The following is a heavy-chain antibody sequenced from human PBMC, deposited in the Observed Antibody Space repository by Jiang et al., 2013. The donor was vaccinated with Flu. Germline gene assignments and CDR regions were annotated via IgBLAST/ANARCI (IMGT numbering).Heavy chain of an antibody. D-gene: IGHD6-6*01. CDR2: INPNSGGT. Sequence: SGAEVKKPGASVKVSCKASGYTFTGYYMHWVRQAPGQGLEWMGWINPNSGGTNYAQKFQGWVTMTRDTSISTAYMELSRLRSDDTAVYYCARGPPNEPTSIAEKIDSCYFDYWGQGTLVTVSS. CDR1: GYTFTGYY. V-gene: IGHV1-2*04. J-gene: IGHJ4*02. CDR3: ARGPPNEPTSIAEKIDSCYFDY.